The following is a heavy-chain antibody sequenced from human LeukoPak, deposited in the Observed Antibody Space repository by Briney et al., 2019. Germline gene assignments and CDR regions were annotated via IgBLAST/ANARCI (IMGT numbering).Heavy chain of an antibody. CDR1: VFTFSSYG. CDR3: AKALRFLEWLFHDAFDV. CDR2: IRYDGSNT. D-gene: IGHD3-3*01. Sequence: PGGSLRLSCAASVFTFSSYGMHWVRQAPGKGLEWVAFIRYDGSNTYYADSVRGRFTISRDNSKNTLYLQMNSLRAEDTAVYYCAKALRFLEWLFHDAFDVWGQGTMVTVSS. V-gene: IGHV3-30*02. J-gene: IGHJ3*01.